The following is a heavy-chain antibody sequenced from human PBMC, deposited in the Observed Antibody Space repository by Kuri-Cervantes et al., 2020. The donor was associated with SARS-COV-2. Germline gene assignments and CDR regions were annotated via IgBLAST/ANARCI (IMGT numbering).Heavy chain of an antibody. CDR3: ARGGCLEYYDFCPSYSHGMDV. Sequence: ESLKISCTVSGGSISSYYWSWIRQPPGKGLEWSGYIYYSGTTNYNPSLKSRVTISVDTSKNQFSLKLSSVTAADTAVYYCARGGCLEYYDFCPSYSHGMDVWGQGTTVTVSS. D-gene: IGHD3-3*01. CDR1: GGSISSYY. CDR2: IYYSGTT. V-gene: IGHV4-59*01. J-gene: IGHJ6*02.